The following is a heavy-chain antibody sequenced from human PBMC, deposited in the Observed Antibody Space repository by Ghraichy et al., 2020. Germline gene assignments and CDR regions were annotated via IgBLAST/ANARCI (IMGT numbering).Heavy chain of an antibody. V-gene: IGHV3-7*01. CDR3: ATDFGGN. CDR1: GFTFSKYW. Sequence: GGSLRLSCAASGFTFSKYWMNRVRQAPGKGLEWVANIKEDGSEKNYVDSVKGRFIISRDNAKNSLYLQMNSLRVEDTSVYYCATDFGGNWGQGTLVTVSS. J-gene: IGHJ4*02. CDR2: IKEDGSEK. D-gene: IGHD3-10*01.